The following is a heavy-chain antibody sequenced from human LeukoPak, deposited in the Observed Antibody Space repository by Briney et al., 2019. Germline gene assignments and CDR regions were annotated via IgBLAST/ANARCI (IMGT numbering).Heavy chain of an antibody. V-gene: IGHV4-59*01. J-gene: IGHJ6*02. D-gene: IGHD3-16*01. CDR2: VHYTWNA. Sequence: SETLSLTCSVSGGSICSYHWSWIPQPPGRGLEWIGHVHYTWNAKYLRSLKCRVTISLARSSNQCTLRPSAVSAADTAVYYCEKKGGKGVMAVWGQPTTVTAPS. CDR1: GGSICSYH. CDR3: EKKGGKGVMAV.